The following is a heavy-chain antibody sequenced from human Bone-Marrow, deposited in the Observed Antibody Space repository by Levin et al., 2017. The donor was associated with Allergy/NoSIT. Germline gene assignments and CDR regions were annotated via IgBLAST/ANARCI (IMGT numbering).Heavy chain of an antibody. CDR1: GYRFISYW. CDR2: IYPGDSDT. D-gene: IGHD4-17*01. J-gene: IGHJ6*02. V-gene: IGHV5-51*01. Sequence: KVSCKGSGYRFISYWIGWVRQMPGKGLEWVGVIYPGDSDTRYSPSLVGRVTISVDKAISTAYLEWSSLKASDSAIYYCARHGIEDDDYMGYYYYGMDVWGQGTTVTVSS. CDR3: ARHGIEDDDYMGYYYYGMDV.